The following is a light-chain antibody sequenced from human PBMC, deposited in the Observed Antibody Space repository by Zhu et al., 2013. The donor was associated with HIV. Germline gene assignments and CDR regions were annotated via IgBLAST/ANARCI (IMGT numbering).Light chain of an antibody. CDR1: SSNIGAGYD. CDR2: GNT. V-gene: IGLV1-40*01. J-gene: IGLJ3*02. Sequence: HSVLTQPPSVSGAPGQRVTISCAGTSSNIGAGYDVHWYRQLPGTAPKLLIYGNTNRPSGVPDRFSGSKSGTSGSLAISGLRSEDEADYYCAAWDDSLTGPVFGGGTKLTVL. CDR3: AAWDDSLTGPV.